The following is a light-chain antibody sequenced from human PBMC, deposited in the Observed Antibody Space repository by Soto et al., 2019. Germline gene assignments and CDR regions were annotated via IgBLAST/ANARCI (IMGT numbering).Light chain of an antibody. CDR2: GAS. J-gene: IGKJ5*01. Sequence: EIVMTQSPATLSVSPGERATLSCRASQSVSSNLAWYQQKPGQAPRLLIYGASTRATSIPARFSGSGSGTDFTLTISSLQSEDFAVYYCQQFHNWPPITFGQGTRLEIK. V-gene: IGKV3D-15*01. CDR1: QSVSSN. CDR3: QQFHNWPPIT.